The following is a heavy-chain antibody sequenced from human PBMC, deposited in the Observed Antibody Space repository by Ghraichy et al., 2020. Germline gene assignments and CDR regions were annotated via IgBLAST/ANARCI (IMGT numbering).Heavy chain of an antibody. V-gene: IGHV3-21*01. CDR1: GFTFSNYG. Sequence: GGSLRLSCAVSGFTFSNYGMNWVRQAPGKGLEWVSFIVSSGNYINYADSVKGRFTISRDNAKISLYLQMNSLRTEDTAIYYCARGGVGTDYWGQGTLVTVSS. J-gene: IGHJ4*02. D-gene: IGHD2-8*02. CDR3: ARGGVGTDY. CDR2: IVSSGNYI.